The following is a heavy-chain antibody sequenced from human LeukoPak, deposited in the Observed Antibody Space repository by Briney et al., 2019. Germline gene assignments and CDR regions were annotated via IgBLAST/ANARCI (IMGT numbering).Heavy chain of an antibody. J-gene: IGHJ4*02. CDR2: ISYDGSNK. V-gene: IGHV3-30-3*01. CDR1: GFTFGSCW. D-gene: IGHD6-19*01. Sequence: GGSLRLSCAASGFTFGSCWMNWVRQTPGKGLEWVAVISYDGSNKYYADSVKGRFTISRDSSKNTLYLQMNSLRAEDTAVYYCAGDSSGWSTLDYWGQGTLVTVSS. CDR3: AGDSSGWSTLDY.